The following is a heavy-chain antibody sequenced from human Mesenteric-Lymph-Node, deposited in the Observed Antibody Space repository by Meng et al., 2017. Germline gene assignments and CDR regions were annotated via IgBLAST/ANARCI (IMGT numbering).Heavy chain of an antibody. Sequence: GGSLRLSCTAFGFTFGDDVMSWFRQAPGKGLEWVGSIRSKRYGGTSEYAASVKGRFITSRDDSNNIAYLEMDSLRTEDTAVYYCTRASWGHTPLNSFYIWGQGTMVTVSS. CDR1: GFTFGDDV. J-gene: IGHJ3*02. V-gene: IGHV3-49*03. CDR2: IRSKRYGGTS. D-gene: IGHD3-16*01. CDR3: TRASWGHTPLNSFYI.